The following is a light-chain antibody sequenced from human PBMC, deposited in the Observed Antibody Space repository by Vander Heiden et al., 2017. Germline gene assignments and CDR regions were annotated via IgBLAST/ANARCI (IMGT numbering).Light chain of an antibody. Sequence: QSALTPPASVSGSPGQSITISCTGTSSDVGGYNYVSWYQEHPGIAPKLMIYEVNNRPSGGSNRFSGSKSGNTASLTISGLQAEDEADYYCSSYTNSSTWVFGRGTKLTVL. CDR1: SSDVGGYNY. CDR2: EVN. V-gene: IGLV2-14*01. J-gene: IGLJ3*02. CDR3: SSYTNSSTWV.